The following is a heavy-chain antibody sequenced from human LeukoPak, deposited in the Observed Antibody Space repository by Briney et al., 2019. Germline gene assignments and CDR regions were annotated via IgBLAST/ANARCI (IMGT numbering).Heavy chain of an antibody. CDR2: IHTSGDT. CDR1: GLTGSHNY. CDR3: IVFGDSNH. V-gene: IGHV3-53*01. J-gene: IGHJ5*02. Sequence: GGSLRLSCAASGLTGSHNYVSWVRQAPGKGLEWVSAIHTSGDTCYADSVKGRFTISRDTSKNTLYLQINSLRVEDTAVYYCIVFGDSNHWGQGTLVTVSS. D-gene: IGHD4-17*01.